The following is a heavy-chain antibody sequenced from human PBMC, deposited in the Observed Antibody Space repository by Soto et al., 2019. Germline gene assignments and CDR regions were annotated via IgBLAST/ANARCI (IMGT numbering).Heavy chain of an antibody. D-gene: IGHD6-19*01. CDR2: IYYSGST. J-gene: IGHJ6*02. CDR3: ARARWLVGYYYYYALDA. CDR1: GDSISDYY. Sequence: QVQLQESGPGLVKPSETLSLTCTVSGDSISDYYWSWIRQPPGKGLEWIGYIYYSGSTNYNPSLKSRFTISVDTSKNQFSLKLSSVTAADTAVYYCARARWLVGYYYYYALDAWGQGTTVTVSS. V-gene: IGHV4-59*01.